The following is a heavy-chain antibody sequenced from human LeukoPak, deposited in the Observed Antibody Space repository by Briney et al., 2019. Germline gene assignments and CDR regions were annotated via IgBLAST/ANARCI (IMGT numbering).Heavy chain of an antibody. V-gene: IGHV3-74*01. Sequence: SGGSLRLSCAASGFTFSSYWMHWVRQAPGKGLVWVSRINSDGSSTNYADSVKGRFTISRDNAKNTLYLQMNSLRAEDTAVYYCARAPSPKYSYGSDAFDIWGQGTMVTVSS. CDR2: INSDGSST. CDR3: ARAPSPKYSYGSDAFDI. CDR1: GFTFSSYW. D-gene: IGHD5-18*01. J-gene: IGHJ3*02.